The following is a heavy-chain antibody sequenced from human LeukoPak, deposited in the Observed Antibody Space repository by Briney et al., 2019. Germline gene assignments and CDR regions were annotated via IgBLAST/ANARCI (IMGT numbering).Heavy chain of an antibody. D-gene: IGHD3-3*01. Sequence: ASVKVSCKASGYTFTSYGISWVRQAPGQGLEWMGWISAYNGNTNYAQKVQGRVTMTTDTSTRTAYMELRSLRVDDTAVYYCARGLEWLTRRHTWFDPWGQGTLVTVSS. CDR3: ARGLEWLTRRHTWFDP. V-gene: IGHV1-18*01. CDR2: ISAYNGNT. J-gene: IGHJ5*02. CDR1: GYTFTSYG.